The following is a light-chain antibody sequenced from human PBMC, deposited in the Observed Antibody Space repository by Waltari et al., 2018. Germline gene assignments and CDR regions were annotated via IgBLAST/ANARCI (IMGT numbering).Light chain of an antibody. J-gene: IGLJ2*01. CDR1: SPNTESTT. CDR3: AAWDDSLNGVV. CDR2: SNN. V-gene: IGLV1-44*01. Sequence: QSVLTQAPSASGTPGQTGRIPCSGRSPNTESTTVNWYQHFPGTAPKLLIHSNNQRPSGVPDRFSGSKSGTSASLAISGLQSEDEADYYCAAWDDSLNGVVFGGGTKLTVL.